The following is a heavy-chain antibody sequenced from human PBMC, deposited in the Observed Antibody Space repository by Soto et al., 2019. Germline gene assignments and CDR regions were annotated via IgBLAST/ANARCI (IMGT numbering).Heavy chain of an antibody. D-gene: IGHD3-10*01. V-gene: IGHV3-23*01. CDR1: GFTFSSYA. J-gene: IGHJ4*02. CDR2: ISGSGGST. CDR3: AKDQRMVRGVIITSFDY. Sequence: EVQLLESGGGLVQPGGSLRLSCAASGFTFSSYAMSWVRQAPGKGLEWVSAISGSGGSTYYADSVKGRFTISRDNSKNTLYLQMNSLRAEDTVVYYCAKDQRMVRGVIITSFDYWGQGTLVTVSS.